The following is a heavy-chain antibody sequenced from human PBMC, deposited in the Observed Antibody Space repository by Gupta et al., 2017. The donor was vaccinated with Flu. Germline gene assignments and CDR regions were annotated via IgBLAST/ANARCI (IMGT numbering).Heavy chain of an antibody. D-gene: IGHD2-21*02. V-gene: IGHV1-69*01. J-gene: IGHJ4*02. Sequence: QVQLVQSGAEVKKPGSSVKVSCKASGDTFSSSPFNWVRQAPGQGLEWMGDILLVLGASNYAQKFQGRVTISADESTNTVYMELSSLIFEDTAVFYCARNKPCGGDCYYFDRWGQGTLVIVSS. CDR3: ARNKPCGGDCYYFDR. CDR1: GDTFSSSP. CDR2: ILLVLGAS.